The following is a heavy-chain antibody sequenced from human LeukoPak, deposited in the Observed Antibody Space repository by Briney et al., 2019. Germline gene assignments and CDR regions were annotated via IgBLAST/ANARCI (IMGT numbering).Heavy chain of an antibody. CDR2: IYNGGST. V-gene: IGHV4-61*02. J-gene: IGHJ3*02. CDR1: GGFISSGSFY. Sequence: SETLSLTCTVSGGFISSGSFYFNWVWQPAGKGLEWIGRIYNGGSTNFSPSLKSRVTMSVDTSNNQFSLKLSSATAADTAVYYCARRGAAAGAFDIWGQGTMVTVS. D-gene: IGHD6-13*01. CDR3: ARRGAAAGAFDI.